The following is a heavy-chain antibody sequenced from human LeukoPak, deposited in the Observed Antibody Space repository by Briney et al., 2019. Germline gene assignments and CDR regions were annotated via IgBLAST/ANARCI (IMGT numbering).Heavy chain of an antibody. V-gene: IGHV4-4*07. D-gene: IGHD6-19*01. J-gene: IGHJ4*02. CDR3: ARVRLGRGLDY. CDR2: IHTSGST. Sequence: SETLSLTCTVSGDSISSSYWGWIRRPAGKGLAWIGRIHTSGSTYYSPSLKSRVTMSVDTSTNQFSLKLSSVTAADTAMYYCARVRLGRGLDYWGQGTLVTVSS. CDR1: GDSISSSY.